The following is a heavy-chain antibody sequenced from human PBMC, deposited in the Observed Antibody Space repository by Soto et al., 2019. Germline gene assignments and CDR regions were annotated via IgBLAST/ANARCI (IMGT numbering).Heavy chain of an antibody. Sequence: SETLSLTCTVSGGSISSYYWSWIRQPPGKGLEWIGYIYYSGSTNYNPSLKSRVTISVDTSKNQFSLKLSSVTAADTAVYYCARVVTAINYYYYGMDVWGQGTTVTVSS. D-gene: IGHD2-21*02. CDR1: GGSISSYY. CDR3: ARVVTAINYYYYGMDV. V-gene: IGHV4-59*01. CDR2: IYYSGST. J-gene: IGHJ6*02.